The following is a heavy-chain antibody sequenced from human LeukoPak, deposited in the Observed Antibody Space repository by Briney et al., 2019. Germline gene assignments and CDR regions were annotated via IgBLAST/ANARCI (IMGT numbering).Heavy chain of an antibody. CDR1: GFTFSSYW. Sequence: PGGSLRLSCAASGFTFSSYWMSWVRQAPGKGLEWVANIKQDGSEKYYVDSVKGRFTISRDNAKNSLYLQMNSLRAEDTAVYYCARGGYGFWSGYPFDYWGQGTLVTVSS. CDR3: ARGGYGFWSGYPFDY. V-gene: IGHV3-7*01. D-gene: IGHD3-3*01. CDR2: IKQDGSEK. J-gene: IGHJ4*02.